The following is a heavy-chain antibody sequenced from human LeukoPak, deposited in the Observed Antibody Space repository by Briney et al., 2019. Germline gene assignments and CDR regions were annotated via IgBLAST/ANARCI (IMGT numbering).Heavy chain of an antibody. CDR3: ARGTRHGYCSSTSCYYYYYGMDV. CDR2: IYTSGST. Sequence: SETLSLTCTVSGGSISSYSWSWIRQPAGKGLEWIGRIYTSGSTNYNPSLKSRVTMSVDTSKNQFSLKLSSVTAADTAVYYCARGTRHGYCSSTSCYYYYYGMDVWGQGTTVTVSS. CDR1: GGSISSYS. V-gene: IGHV4-4*07. D-gene: IGHD2-2*01. J-gene: IGHJ6*02.